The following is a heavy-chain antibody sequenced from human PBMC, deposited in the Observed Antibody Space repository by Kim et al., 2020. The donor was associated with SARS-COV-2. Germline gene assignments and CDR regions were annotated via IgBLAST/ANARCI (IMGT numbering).Heavy chain of an antibody. V-gene: IGHV4-4*07. Sequence: SETLSLTCTASGGSISSYYWSWIRQPAGKGLEWIGRIYTSGSTNYNPSLKSRVTMSVDTSKNKFSLKLSSVTAADTAVYYCARENYDFWSGRTLLSLSYMDFWGKGTAVTVSS. D-gene: IGHD3-3*01. CDR3: ARENYDFWSGRTLLSLSYMDF. CDR2: IYTSGST. CDR1: GGSISSYY. J-gene: IGHJ6*03.